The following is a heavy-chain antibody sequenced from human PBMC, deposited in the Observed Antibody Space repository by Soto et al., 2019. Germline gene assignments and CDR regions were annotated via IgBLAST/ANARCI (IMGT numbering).Heavy chain of an antibody. CDR3: AGGRPLGYCSSTSCYMHYYYGMDV. V-gene: IGHV1-8*01. CDR2: MNPNRGNT. CDR1: GYTFTSYD. Sequence: ASVKVSCKASGYTFTSYDINWVRQATGQGLEWMGWMNPNRGNTGYAQKFQVRVTMTRNTSISTAYMELSSLRSEDTAVYYCAGGRPLGYCSSTSCYMHYYYGMDVWGQGTTVPVSS. D-gene: IGHD2-2*02. J-gene: IGHJ6*02.